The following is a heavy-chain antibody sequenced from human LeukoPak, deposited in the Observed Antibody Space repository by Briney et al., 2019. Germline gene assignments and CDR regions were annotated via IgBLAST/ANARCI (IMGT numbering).Heavy chain of an antibody. Sequence: SVTVSCKSCVGTFSNYAISWVRPPPGQGLEGVGGINPIFGTANYAQKLQGRATITADESTSTAYTELSSLRTEDTAVYYCARGASYYFDYWGQGTLVTVSS. J-gene: IGHJ4*02. CDR2: INPIFGTA. CDR3: ARGASYYFDY. V-gene: IGHV1-69*13. CDR1: VGTFSNYA.